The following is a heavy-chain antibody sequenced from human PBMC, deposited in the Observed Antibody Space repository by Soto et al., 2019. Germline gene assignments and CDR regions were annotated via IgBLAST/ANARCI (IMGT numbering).Heavy chain of an antibody. Sequence: PGGSLRLSCAASGFTFSSYGMHWVRQAPGKGLEWVAVIWYDGSNKYYADSVKGRFTISRDNSKNTLYLQMNSLRAEDTAVYYCAREHSSGWPADYYFDYWGQGTLVTVSS. CDR1: GFTFSSYG. J-gene: IGHJ4*02. CDR3: AREHSSGWPADYYFDY. CDR2: IWYDGSNK. D-gene: IGHD6-19*01. V-gene: IGHV3-33*01.